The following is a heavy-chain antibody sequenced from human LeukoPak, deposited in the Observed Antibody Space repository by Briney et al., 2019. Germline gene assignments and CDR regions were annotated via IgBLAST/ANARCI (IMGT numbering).Heavy chain of an antibody. CDR2: INHSGGT. D-gene: IGHD3-3*01. J-gene: IGHJ3*02. CDR1: GGSFSGYY. Sequence: SETLSLTCAVYGGSFSGYYWSWIRQPPGKGLEWIGEINHSGGTNYNPSLKSRVTISVDTSKNQFSLKLSSVTAADTAVYYCARGSASNYDFWSGYSVDAFDIWGQGTIVTVSS. V-gene: IGHV4-34*01. CDR3: ARGSASNYDFWSGYSVDAFDI.